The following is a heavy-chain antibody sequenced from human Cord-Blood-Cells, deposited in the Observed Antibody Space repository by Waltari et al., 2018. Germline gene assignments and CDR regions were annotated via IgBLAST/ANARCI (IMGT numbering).Heavy chain of an antibody. CDR2: INAGNGNT. D-gene: IGHD3-10*01. Sequence: QVQLVQSVAEVKKPGASVKVSCRASGYPLSSSAIHCRPEAPGQRLEWMGWINAGNGNTKYSQTFRGIVIITRYTSASTAYMELCSLRSEDTAVFYCARVSYSLYYYYGMDVWGQGTTVTVSS. CDR3: ARVSYSLYYYYGMDV. V-gene: IGHV1-3*01. J-gene: IGHJ6*02. CDR1: GYPLSSSA.